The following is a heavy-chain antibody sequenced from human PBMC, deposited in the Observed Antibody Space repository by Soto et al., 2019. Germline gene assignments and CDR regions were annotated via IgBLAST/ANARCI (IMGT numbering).Heavy chain of an antibody. CDR2: IYWDDDK. CDR3: AHRYRDYYY. Sequence: QITLKESGPTLVQPTQTLTLTCTFSGFSLSTSGVGVGWIRQPPGKALEWLELIYWDDDKRYRTSLKSRLTITTDTSKNQVVLTMTNMDPVDTSTYYCAHRYRDYYYWGKGTLVTFSS. D-gene: IGHD4-17*01. CDR1: GFSLSTSGVG. V-gene: IGHV2-5*02. J-gene: IGHJ4*02.